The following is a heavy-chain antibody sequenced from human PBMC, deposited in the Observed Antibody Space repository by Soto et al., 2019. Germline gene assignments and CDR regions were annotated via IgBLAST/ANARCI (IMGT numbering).Heavy chain of an antibody. CDR1: GYIFVNYG. Sequence: QVQLVQSGDEVKKPGASVKVSCKASGYIFVNYGIAWVRQAPGQGLEWMGWISPYTGNTHSASKVQGRLTMTTDTSTSTAYMDLGSLTSDDPAVYYCVMVDNYVTPTPQDVSGQGTTVTVSS. D-gene: IGHD3-16*01. V-gene: IGHV1-18*01. J-gene: IGHJ6*02. CDR3: VMVDNYVTPTPQDV. CDR2: ISPYTGNT.